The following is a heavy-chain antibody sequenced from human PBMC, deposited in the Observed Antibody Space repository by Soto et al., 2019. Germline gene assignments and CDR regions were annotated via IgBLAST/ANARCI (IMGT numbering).Heavy chain of an antibody. J-gene: IGHJ4*02. Sequence: SETLSLTCTVSGGSVSSGSYYWSWIRQPPGKGLEWIGYIYYSGSTNYNPSLKSRVTISVDTSKNQFSLKLSSVTAADTAVYYCARVYGDLGYWGQGTLVTVSS. CDR3: ARVYGDLGY. CDR2: IYYSGST. CDR1: GGSVSSGSYY. D-gene: IGHD4-17*01. V-gene: IGHV4-61*01.